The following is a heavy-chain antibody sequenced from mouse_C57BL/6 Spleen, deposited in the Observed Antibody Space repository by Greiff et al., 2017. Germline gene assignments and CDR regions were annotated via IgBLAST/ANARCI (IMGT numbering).Heavy chain of an antibody. V-gene: IGHV1-55*01. CDR2: IYPGSGST. D-gene: IGHD2-1*01. Sequence: QVHVKQPGAELVKPGASVKMSCKASGYTFTSYWITWVKQRPGQGLEWIGDIYPGSGSTNYNEKFKSKATLTVDTSSSTAYMQLSSLTSEDSAVYYCARGGKDWYFDVWGTGTTVTVSS. CDR1: GYTFTSYW. J-gene: IGHJ1*03. CDR3: ARGGKDWYFDV.